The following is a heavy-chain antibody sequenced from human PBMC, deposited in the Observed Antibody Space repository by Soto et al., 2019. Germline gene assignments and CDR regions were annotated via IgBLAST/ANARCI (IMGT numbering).Heavy chain of an antibody. Sequence: QEQLVQSAAEVKKPGASVKVSCMTSGYTFNDYEINWVRQATGQGLEWIGWMNPNSGETGYAQRVQGSVTMTTSSSLSTAYLELSSLTSDDTAVYYCARIAMPARPRWYNWFDPWGQGTLVPVSS. CDR1: GYTFNDYE. CDR3: ARIAMPARPRWYNWFDP. V-gene: IGHV1-8*02. J-gene: IGHJ5*02. D-gene: IGHD2-2*01. CDR2: MNPNSGET.